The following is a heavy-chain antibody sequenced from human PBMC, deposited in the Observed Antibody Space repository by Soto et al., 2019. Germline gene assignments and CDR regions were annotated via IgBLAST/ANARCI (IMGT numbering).Heavy chain of an antibody. CDR2: ISGSGGST. V-gene: IGHV3-23*01. CDR1: GFTFSSYA. D-gene: IGHD2-8*02. Sequence: GGSLRVSCAASGFTFSSYAMRWVRQAPGKGLEWVSAISGSGGSTYYADSVKGRFTISRDNSKNTLYLQMNSLRAEDTAVYYCAKDTGMKGGLFDYWGQGTLVTVSS. CDR3: AKDTGMKGGLFDY. J-gene: IGHJ4*02.